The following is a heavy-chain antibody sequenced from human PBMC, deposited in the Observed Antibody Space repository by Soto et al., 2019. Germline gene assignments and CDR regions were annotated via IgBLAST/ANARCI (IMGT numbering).Heavy chain of an antibody. CDR1: GFTFSSYS. CDR2: ISSSSSYI. V-gene: IGHV3-21*01. J-gene: IGHJ6*03. CDR3: APKGHYYYYYMDV. Sequence: EVQLVESGGVLVKPGGSLRLSCAASGFTFSSYSMNWVRQAPGKGLEWVSSISSSSSYIYYADSVKGRFTISRDNAKNSLYLQMNSLRAEDTAVYYCAPKGHYYYYYMDVWGKGTTVTVSS.